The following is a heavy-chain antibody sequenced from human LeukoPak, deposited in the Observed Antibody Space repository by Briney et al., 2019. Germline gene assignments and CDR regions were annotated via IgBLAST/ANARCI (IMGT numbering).Heavy chain of an antibody. V-gene: IGHV4-59*01. CDR2: IYYTGRT. Sequence: SETLSLTCTVSGGSINYYYWSWIRQSPGKGLEWIGYIYYTGRTKYNPSLQSRVTISVDTSKNQFSLKLSSVTAADTAVYYCARVTGYMIEDYFDYWGQGTLVTVSS. J-gene: IGHJ4*02. D-gene: IGHD3-22*01. CDR3: ARVTGYMIEDYFDY. CDR1: GGSINYYY.